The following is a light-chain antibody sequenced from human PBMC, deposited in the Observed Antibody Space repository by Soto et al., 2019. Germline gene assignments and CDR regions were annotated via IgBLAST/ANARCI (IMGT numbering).Light chain of an antibody. CDR1: QIISSN. CDR3: QQYPNWHPRT. J-gene: IGKJ1*01. V-gene: IGKV3-15*01. CDR2: VAS. Sequence: EIGMTQSPATLSVSPGERATLSCRASQIISSNLAWYHQKPGQAPRLLIDVASNRATGIPAGFSGSGHMTAFNITNTSRQSKDDAVYYRQQYPNWHPRTFGQGNHVEIK.